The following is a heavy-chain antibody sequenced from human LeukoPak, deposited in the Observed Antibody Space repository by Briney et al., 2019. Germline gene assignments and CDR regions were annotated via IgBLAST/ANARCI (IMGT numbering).Heavy chain of an antibody. CDR3: AKEIDGDPTGGRFQH. CDR1: GFTFSNYA. V-gene: IGHV3-23*01. CDR2: ISGSGGST. J-gene: IGHJ1*01. D-gene: IGHD4-17*01. Sequence: PGGSLRLSCAASGFTFSNYAMSWVRQAPGKGLEWVSVISGSGGSTYYADSVEGRFTVSRDNSKNTLYLQMNSLRAEDTAVFYCAKEIDGDPTGGRFQHWGQGTLVTVSS.